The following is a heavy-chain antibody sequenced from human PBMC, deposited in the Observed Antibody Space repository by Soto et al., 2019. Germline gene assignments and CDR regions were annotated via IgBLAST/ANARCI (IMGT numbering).Heavy chain of an antibody. V-gene: IGHV1-69*01. CDR2: TTPIIGTI. CDR3: AAGDSSDTGDP. Sequence: QVQLVQSGAEVKKPGSSVKVSCKASGDTLSTYAISWVRQVPGQRLEWMGGTTPIIGTIDYAQKFQGRVTITADESTATSYMELRSLRSEDTAVYYCAAGDSSDTGDPWGQGTLVTVSS. CDR1: GDTLSTYA. J-gene: IGHJ5*02. D-gene: IGHD6-19*01.